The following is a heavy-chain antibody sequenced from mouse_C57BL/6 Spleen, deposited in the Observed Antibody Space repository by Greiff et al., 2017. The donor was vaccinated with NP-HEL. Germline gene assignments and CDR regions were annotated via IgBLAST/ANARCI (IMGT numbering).Heavy chain of an antibody. CDR3: AREKDYGSSYVKGTYAMDY. D-gene: IGHD1-1*01. V-gene: IGHV5-4*01. CDR2: ISDGGSYT. Sequence: EVQLVESGGGLVKPGGSLKLSCAASGFTFSSYAMSWVRQTPEKRLEWVATISDGGSYTYYPDNVKGRFTISRDNAKNNLYLQMSHLKSEDTAMYYCAREKDYGSSYVKGTYAMDYWGQGTSVTVSS. CDR1: GFTFSSYA. J-gene: IGHJ4*01.